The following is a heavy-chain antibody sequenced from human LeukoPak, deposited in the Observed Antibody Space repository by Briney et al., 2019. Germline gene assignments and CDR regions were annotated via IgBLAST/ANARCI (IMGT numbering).Heavy chain of an antibody. CDR3: ARDHERMSLDY. D-gene: IGHD2-8*01. J-gene: IGHJ4*02. Sequence: GGSLRLSCAASGFTFSSYSMNWVRQAPGKGLEWVANIKQDGSEKYYVDSVKGRFTISRDNAKNSLYLQMNSLRAEDTAVYYCARDHERMSLDYWGQGTLVTVSS. CDR1: GFTFSSYS. V-gene: IGHV3-7*01. CDR2: IKQDGSEK.